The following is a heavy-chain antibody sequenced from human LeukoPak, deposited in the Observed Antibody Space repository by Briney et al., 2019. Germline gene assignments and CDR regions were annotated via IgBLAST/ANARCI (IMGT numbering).Heavy chain of an antibody. CDR2: NTNNGGST. CDR1: GFTFSDYA. J-gene: IGHJ4*02. CDR3: VKGRIYGCYPSLDY. D-gene: IGHD2-2*01. Sequence: GGSLRLSCSVSGFTFSDYAMHWVPQAPGRGREYVTANTNNGGSTYYADSAKGRYSVSRDNSKNTGYLQLSSLRPDDTAVYYCVKGRIYGCYPSLDYWGQGTLVTVSS. V-gene: IGHV3-64D*06.